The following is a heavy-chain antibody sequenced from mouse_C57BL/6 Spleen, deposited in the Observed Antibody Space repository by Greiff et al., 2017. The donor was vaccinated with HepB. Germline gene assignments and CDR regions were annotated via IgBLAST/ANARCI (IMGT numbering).Heavy chain of an antibody. J-gene: IGHJ2*01. D-gene: IGHD1-1*01. CDR3: APITTVVAPYYFDY. CDR1: GYTFTSYW. CDR2: IHPNSGST. V-gene: IGHV1-64*01. Sequence: VQLQQSGAELVKPGASVKLSCKASGYTFTSYWMHWVKQRPGQGLEWIGMIHPNSGSTNYNEKFKSKATLTVDKSSSTAYMQLSSLTSEDSAVYYCAPITTVVAPYYFDYWGQGTTLTVSS.